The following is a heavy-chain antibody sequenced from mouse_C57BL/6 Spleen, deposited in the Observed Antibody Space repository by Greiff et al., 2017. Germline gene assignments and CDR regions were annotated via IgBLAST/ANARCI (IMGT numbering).Heavy chain of an antibody. CDR1: GYSFTGYY. Sequence: EVKLQQSGPELVKPGASVKISCKASGYSFTGYYMNWVKQSPEKSLEWIGEINPSTGGTTYNRKFKAKATLTVDKSSITAYMQLKSLTSEDSAVYYCAAPNWEGGLAYWGQGTLVTVSA. D-gene: IGHD4-1*01. CDR2: INPSTGGT. J-gene: IGHJ3*01. V-gene: IGHV1-42*01. CDR3: AAPNWEGGLAY.